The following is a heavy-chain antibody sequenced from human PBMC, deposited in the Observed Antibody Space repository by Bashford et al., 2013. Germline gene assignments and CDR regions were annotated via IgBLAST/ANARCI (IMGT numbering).Heavy chain of an antibody. CDR3: ARRDGPGGDLDFDY. CDR2: IIPIFGTA. V-gene: IGHV1-69*06. Sequence: SVKVSCKASGGTFSSYAISWVRQAPGQGLEWMGGIIPIFGTANYAQKFQGRVTITADKSTSTAYMELSSLRSEDTAVYYCARRDGPGGDLDFDYWGQGTLVTVSS. D-gene: IGHD2-21*02. CDR1: GGTFSSYA. J-gene: IGHJ4*02.